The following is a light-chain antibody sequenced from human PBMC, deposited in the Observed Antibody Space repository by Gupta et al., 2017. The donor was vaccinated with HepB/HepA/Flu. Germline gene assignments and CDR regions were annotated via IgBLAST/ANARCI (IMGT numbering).Light chain of an antibody. Sequence: DIQLTQSPSFLSASVGDRVTISCRASQGIRSYLAWYQQKAGKAPKFLMSAASTLQGGVPSRFSGSGSGTEFTLTISSLQLEEFATYYCQQLSRYPLTFGGGTKVEIK. V-gene: IGKV1-9*01. CDR1: QGIRSY. J-gene: IGKJ4*01. CDR2: AAS. CDR3: QQLSRYPLT.